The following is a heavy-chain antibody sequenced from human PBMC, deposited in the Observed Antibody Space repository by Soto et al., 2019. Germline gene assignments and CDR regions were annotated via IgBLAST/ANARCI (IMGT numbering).Heavy chain of an antibody. CDR1: GYTLTELS. D-gene: IGHD3-3*01. CDR3: ASSRETIFGVVIYYFDY. V-gene: IGHV1-24*01. Sequence: QVQLVQSGAEVKKPGASVKVSCKVSGYTLTELSMHWVRQAPGKGLEWMGGFDPEDGETIYAQKFQGRVTMTGDTSTDTAYMELSSLRSEDTAVYYCASSRETIFGVVIYYFDYWGQGTLVTVSS. CDR2: FDPEDGET. J-gene: IGHJ4*02.